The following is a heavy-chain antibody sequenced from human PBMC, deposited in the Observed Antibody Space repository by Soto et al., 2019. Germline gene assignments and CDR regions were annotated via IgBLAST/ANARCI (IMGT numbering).Heavy chain of an antibody. J-gene: IGHJ4*02. Sequence: EVQLLESGGGLVQPGGSLRLSCAASGFTFSSYAMSWVRQAPGKRLKWVVAISGSGGSTYYADSVKGRFTISRDSSKNMLYLQMNRLRAEDTAVYYCEKDPHTAGYSSGWYVSHFDYWGQGTLVTVSS. D-gene: IGHD6-19*01. CDR2: ISGSGGST. V-gene: IGHV3-23*01. CDR3: EKDPHTAGYSSGWYVSHFDY. CDR1: GFTFSSYA.